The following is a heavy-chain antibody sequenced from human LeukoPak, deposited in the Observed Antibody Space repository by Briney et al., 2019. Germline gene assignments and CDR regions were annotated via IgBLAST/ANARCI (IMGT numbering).Heavy chain of an antibody. D-gene: IGHD5-18*01. CDR2: ISYDGSNK. V-gene: IGHV3-30*18. CDR1: GFTFSSYV. CDR3: GKGRTSVHLWLSDLDY. J-gene: IGHJ4*02. Sequence: GGSLRLSCAASGFTFSSYVMHWVRQAPGKGLEWVAIISYDGSNKYYADSVKGRFTISRDNSKNTLFLQMNSLRAEDTAVYYCGKGRTSVHLWLSDLDYWGQGTLVTVSS.